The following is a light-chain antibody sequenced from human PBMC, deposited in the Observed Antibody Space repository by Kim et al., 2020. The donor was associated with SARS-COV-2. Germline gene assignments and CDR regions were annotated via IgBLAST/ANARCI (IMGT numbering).Light chain of an antibody. V-gene: IGKV4-1*01. J-gene: IGKJ1*01. CDR2: WSS. CDR3: QQYYISPQT. Sequence: APIICTSTQIVFYTSNNNYYLPLSHQKPGQPPNFFIYWSSARESVFPDRFSGSGSGTDFTLTISSLQAENVAVYYWQQYYISPQTFGQGTKVDIK. CDR1: QIVFYTSNNNYY.